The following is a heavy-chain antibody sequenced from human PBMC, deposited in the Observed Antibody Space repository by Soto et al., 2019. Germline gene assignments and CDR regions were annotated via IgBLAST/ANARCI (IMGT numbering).Heavy chain of an antibody. J-gene: IGHJ4*02. CDR2: INHSGST. D-gene: IGHD6-13*01. CDR3: ARALIAAAADY. V-gene: IGHV4-34*01. CDR1: GGSFSGYY. Sequence: SETLSLTCAVYGGSFSGYYWSWIRQPPGKGLEWIGEINHSGSTNYNPSLKSRVTISVDTSKNQFSLKLSSVTAADTAVYYCARALIAAAADYWGQGTLVTVSS.